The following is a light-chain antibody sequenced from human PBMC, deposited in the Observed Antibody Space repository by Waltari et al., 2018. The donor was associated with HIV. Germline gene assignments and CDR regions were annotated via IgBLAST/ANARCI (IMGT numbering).Light chain of an antibody. Sequence: SSELTQDPAVSVALGQTVRITCQGDSLRRYYASWYQQKPGQAPILVIYGKNNRPSGNPDRFSGSSSGNTASLTITGAQAEDEADYYCNSRDSSGNHLVFGGGTKLTVL. J-gene: IGLJ2*01. CDR2: GKN. CDR1: SLRRYY. V-gene: IGLV3-19*01. CDR3: NSRDSSGNHLV.